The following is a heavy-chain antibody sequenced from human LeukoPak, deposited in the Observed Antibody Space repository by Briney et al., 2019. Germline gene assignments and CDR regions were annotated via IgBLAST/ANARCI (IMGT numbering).Heavy chain of an antibody. J-gene: IGHJ4*02. CDR2: IRSSGTTT. V-gene: IGHV3-11*01. CDR1: GFTFSDYY. D-gene: IGHD3-10*01. CDR3: VRSGLAASDY. Sequence: PGRCLRPSCAASGFTFSDYYIRWSRQAPGKGLGWVSYIRSSGTTTYYAECVKGRFNISRDNAKNSMYLQMNSLRAGVTAVYRCVRSGLAASDYWGQGTLVTVSS.